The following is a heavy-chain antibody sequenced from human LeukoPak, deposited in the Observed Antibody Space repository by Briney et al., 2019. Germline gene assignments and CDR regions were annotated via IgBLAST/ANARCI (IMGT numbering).Heavy chain of an antibody. CDR1: EFIFNNYW. V-gene: IGHV3-74*01. CDR2: ISRDGSTI. J-gene: IGHJ4*02. CDR3: ARERGLDY. Sequence: GGSLRLSCVASEFIFNNYWMHWVRQAPGKGLVWVSRISRDGSTISYADSVKGRFTISRDNAKNSLYLQMNSLRAEDTAVYYCARERGLDYWGQGTLVTVSS.